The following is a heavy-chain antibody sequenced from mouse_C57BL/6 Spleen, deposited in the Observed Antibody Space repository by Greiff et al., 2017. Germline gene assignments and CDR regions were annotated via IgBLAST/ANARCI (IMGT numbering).Heavy chain of an antibody. J-gene: IGHJ2*01. CDR3: ARGVYGSLDY. Sequence: QVQLQQSGPELVKPGASVKISCKASGYAFCSSWMNWVKQRPGKGLEWIGRIYPGDGDTNYNGKFKGKATLTADKSSSTAYMQLSSLTSEDSAVYFCARGVYGSLDYWGQGTTLTVSS. CDR1: GYAFCSSW. CDR2: IYPGDGDT. D-gene: IGHD1-1*01. V-gene: IGHV1-82*01.